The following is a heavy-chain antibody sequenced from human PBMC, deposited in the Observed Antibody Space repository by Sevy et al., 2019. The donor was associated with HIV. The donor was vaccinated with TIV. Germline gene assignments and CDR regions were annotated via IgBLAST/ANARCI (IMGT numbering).Heavy chain of an antibody. D-gene: IGHD2-2*01. Sequence: GGSLRLSCAASGFIFSNYPMSWVRHSPGKGLEWVSDISAGGTTTYYADSVEGRFTISRDNSKNPVSLQMNSLGAEDRAIYYFAKRYCSTITCYDDDFWNPYYFYGLDVWGQGISVTVSS. J-gene: IGHJ6*02. CDR3: AKRYCSTITCYDDDFWNPYYFYGLDV. CDR2: ISAGGTTT. CDR1: GFIFSNYP. V-gene: IGHV3-23*01.